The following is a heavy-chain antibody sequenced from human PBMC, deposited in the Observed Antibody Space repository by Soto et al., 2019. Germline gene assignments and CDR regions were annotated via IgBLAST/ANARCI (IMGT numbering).Heavy chain of an antibody. V-gene: IGHV3-7*01. CDR2: IKQDGSEK. Sequence: GGSLRLSCAASGFTFSGYWMTWVRQAPGKGLEWVANIKQDGSEKYYVDSVKGRFTISRDNAKNSLYLQLNSLRAEDTAVYYCVRDGSSTRCDFDYWGQGTLVTVSS. CDR1: GFTFSGYW. D-gene: IGHD2-2*01. J-gene: IGHJ4*02. CDR3: VRDGSSTRCDFDY.